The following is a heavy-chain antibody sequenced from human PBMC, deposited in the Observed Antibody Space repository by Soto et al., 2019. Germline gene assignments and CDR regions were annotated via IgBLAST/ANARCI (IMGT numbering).Heavy chain of an antibody. CDR1: GGSISSSSYY. V-gene: IGHV4-39*01. CDR3: AILITMVRGVIKRDAFDS. CDR2: IYYSGST. J-gene: IGHJ3*02. D-gene: IGHD3-10*01. Sequence: PSETLSLTCTVSGGSISSSSYYWGWIRQPPGKGLEWIGSIYYSGSTYYNPSLKSRVTISVDTSKNQFSLKLSSVTAADTSVYYCAILITMVRGVIKRDAFDSWGQGTMVAVSS.